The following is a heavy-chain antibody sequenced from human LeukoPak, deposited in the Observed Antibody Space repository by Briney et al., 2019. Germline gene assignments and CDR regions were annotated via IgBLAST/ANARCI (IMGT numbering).Heavy chain of an antibody. D-gene: IGHD6-19*01. CDR3: ARSSSSGWGNYYYYGMDV. CDR2: IIPIFGTA. J-gene: IGHJ6*02. Sequence: ASVKVSCKASGGTFSSYAISWVRQVPGQGLEWMGGIIPIFGTANYAQKFQGRVTITADESTSTAYMELSSLISEDTAVYYCARSSSSGWGNYYYYGMDVWGQGTTVTVSS. CDR1: GGTFSSYA. V-gene: IGHV1-69*13.